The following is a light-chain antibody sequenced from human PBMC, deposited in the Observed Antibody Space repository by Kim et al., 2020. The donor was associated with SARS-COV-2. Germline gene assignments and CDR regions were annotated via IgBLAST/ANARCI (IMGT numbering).Light chain of an antibody. Sequence: EIVLTQSPGTLSLSPGERATLSCRASHSVSSSYVAWYQQKPGQAPRLVIHGASNRATGIPDRIFGFGSGTDFTLIISRLEPEDIAVYYCQQYGSSPNTFGQGTRLEIK. J-gene: IGKJ5*01. CDR1: HSVSSSY. CDR2: GAS. CDR3: QQYGSSPNT. V-gene: IGKV3-20*01.